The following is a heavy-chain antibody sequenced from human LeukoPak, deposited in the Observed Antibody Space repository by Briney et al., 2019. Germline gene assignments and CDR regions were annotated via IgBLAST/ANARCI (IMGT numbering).Heavy chain of an antibody. CDR3: AFSKYSRSDFDS. CDR1: GFSLSTNDVG. D-gene: IGHD6-6*01. J-gene: IGHJ4*02. CDR2: IYWDDDK. V-gene: IGHV2-5*02. Sequence: SGPTLVNPTQTLTLTCTFSGFSLSTNDVGVGXIRQPPGEALEWLALIYWDDDKRYSPSQKSRLTITKDTSKNQVVLTMANMDPADTATYYCAFSKYSRSDFDSWGQGTLVTVSS.